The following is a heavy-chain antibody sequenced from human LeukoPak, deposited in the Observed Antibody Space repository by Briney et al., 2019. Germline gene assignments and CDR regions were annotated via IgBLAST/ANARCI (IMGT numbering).Heavy chain of an antibody. Sequence: SETLSLTCTVSGGSISSYYWSWIRQPPGKGLEWIGYIYYSGSTNYNPSLKSRVTISVDTSKNQFSLKLSSVTAADTAVYYCARVDVPDAFDIWGQGTMVTVSS. J-gene: IGHJ3*02. CDR2: IYYSGST. CDR1: GGSISSYY. D-gene: IGHD3-16*01. CDR3: ARVDVPDAFDI. V-gene: IGHV4-59*01.